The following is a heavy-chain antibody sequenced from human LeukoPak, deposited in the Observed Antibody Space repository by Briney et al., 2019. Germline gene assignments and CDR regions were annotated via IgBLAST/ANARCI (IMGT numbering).Heavy chain of an antibody. D-gene: IGHD3-10*01. Sequence: PGESLKISCKGSGYSFTSYWIGWVRQMPGKGLEWMGIIYPGDSDTRYSPSFQGQVTISADKSISTAYLQWSSLKASDTAMYYCARLGLYYYGSGSYIAGDFDYWGQGTQVTVSS. CDR1: GYSFTSYW. J-gene: IGHJ4*02. CDR3: ARLGLYYYGSGSYIAGDFDY. V-gene: IGHV5-51*03. CDR2: IYPGDSDT.